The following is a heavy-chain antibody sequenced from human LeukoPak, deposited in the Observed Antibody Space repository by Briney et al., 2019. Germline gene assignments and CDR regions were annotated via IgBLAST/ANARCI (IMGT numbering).Heavy chain of an antibody. CDR2: ISWNSGSI. V-gene: IGHV3-9*01. Sequence: GGSLRLSCAASGFTFDDYAMHWVRQAPGKGLEWVSGISWNSGSIGYADSVKGRFTISRDNAKNSLYLQMNSLRAEDTALYYCAKDMGSMEAFDIWGQGTMVTVSS. D-gene: IGHD1-26*01. CDR1: GFTFDDYA. J-gene: IGHJ3*02. CDR3: AKDMGSMEAFDI.